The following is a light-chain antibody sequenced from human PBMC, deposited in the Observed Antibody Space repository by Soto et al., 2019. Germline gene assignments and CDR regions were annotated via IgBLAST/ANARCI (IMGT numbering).Light chain of an antibody. V-gene: IGKV1-5*03. CDR1: QSISSW. CDR2: QSS. Sequence: DIQVTQSPSTLSASVGDRVTITCRASQSISSWLAWYQHKPGKAPKILLYQSSSLESGVPSRFSGSGPGTAFSLTISSLHPHDFATYYCYQYSSHPITLGQVTRLEIK. CDR3: YQYSSHPIT. J-gene: IGKJ5*01.